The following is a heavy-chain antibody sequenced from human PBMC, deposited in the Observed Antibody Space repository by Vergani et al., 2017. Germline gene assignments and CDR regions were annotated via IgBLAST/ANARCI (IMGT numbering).Heavy chain of an antibody. J-gene: IGHJ1*01. V-gene: IGHV3-30*03. CDR3: ATKSCGTPGCQIGYFRE. D-gene: IGHD1-1*01. CDR1: GFTSSYYG. Sequence: QVHLVESGGGVVQPGRSLRLSCVVSGFTSSYYGMHWVRPAPGKGLEWVAVISYDGTQKYYADSVKGRFTISRDNSKSTLYLQMNSLRTEDTAVYYCATKSCGTPGCQIGYFREWCQGTLVTVSS. CDR2: ISYDGTQK.